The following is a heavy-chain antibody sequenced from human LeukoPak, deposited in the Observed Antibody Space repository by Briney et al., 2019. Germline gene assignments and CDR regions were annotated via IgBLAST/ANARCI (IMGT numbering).Heavy chain of an antibody. J-gene: IGHJ6*03. Sequence: SETLSLTCAVYGGSFSGYYWSWIRQPPGKGLEWIGEINHSGSTNYNPSLKSRVTISVDTSKNQFSLKLSSVTAADTAVYYCARQGRYCSSTSCYYYYYMDVWGKGTTVTISS. V-gene: IGHV4-34*01. CDR1: GGSFSGYY. D-gene: IGHD2-2*01. CDR2: INHSGST. CDR3: ARQGRYCSSTSCYYYYYMDV.